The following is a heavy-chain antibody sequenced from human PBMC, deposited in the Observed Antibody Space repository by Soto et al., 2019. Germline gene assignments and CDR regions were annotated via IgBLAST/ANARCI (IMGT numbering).Heavy chain of an antibody. Sequence: GGSLRLSCAASGFTFSSYSMNWVRQAPGKGLEWVSSISSSSSYIYYRDSVKGRFTISRDNAKNSLYLQMNSLRVEDTAVYYCARAFGRGDYVVGGGDYWGQGSQVTVSS. J-gene: IGHJ4*02. CDR2: ISSSSSYI. CDR3: ARAFGRGDYVVGGGDY. V-gene: IGHV3-21*01. D-gene: IGHD4-17*01. CDR1: GFTFSSYS.